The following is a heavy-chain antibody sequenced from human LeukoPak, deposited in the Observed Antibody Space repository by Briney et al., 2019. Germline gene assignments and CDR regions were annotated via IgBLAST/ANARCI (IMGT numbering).Heavy chain of an antibody. CDR2: IYYSGHT. J-gene: IGHJ6*03. D-gene: IGHD3-3*01. Sequence: PSETLYLTCAVSGGSISSSNYYWGWIRQPPGNGLEWIGTIYYSGHTYYNPSLKSRVTIFVDTSQNQFSLKLSSVTAADTAVYYCARHRRDHDFWSGSNPTDYYYYMDVWGKGTSVTVSS. CDR1: GGSISSSNYY. V-gene: IGHV4-39*01. CDR3: ARHRRDHDFWSGSNPTDYYYYMDV.